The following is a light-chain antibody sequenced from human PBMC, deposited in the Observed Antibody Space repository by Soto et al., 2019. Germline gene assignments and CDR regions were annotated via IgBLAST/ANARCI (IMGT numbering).Light chain of an antibody. Sequence: QSALTQPPSASGSPGQSVTISCTGTSSDVGGYVSWYQQHPGKAPKLMIYEVTKRLSGVPDRFSGSKSGNTASLTVSGLQAADEADYYCSSYAGTWVFGGGTKLTVL. CDR2: EVT. J-gene: IGLJ3*02. CDR3: SSYAGTWV. CDR1: SSDVGGY. V-gene: IGLV2-8*01.